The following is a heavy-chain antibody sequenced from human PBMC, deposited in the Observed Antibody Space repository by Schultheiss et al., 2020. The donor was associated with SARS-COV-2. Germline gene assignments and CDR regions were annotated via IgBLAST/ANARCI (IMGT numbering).Heavy chain of an antibody. D-gene: IGHD5-12*01. V-gene: IGHV4-34*01. CDR3: ARLIRLGGNLFDY. J-gene: IGHJ4*02. CDR1: GGSISSYY. Sequence: SQTLSLTCSVSGGSISSYYWSWIRQPPGKGLEWIGEINHSGSTNYNPSLKSRVTISVDTSKNQFSLKLSSVTAADTAVYYCARLIRLGGNLFDYWGQGTLVTVSS. CDR2: INHSGST.